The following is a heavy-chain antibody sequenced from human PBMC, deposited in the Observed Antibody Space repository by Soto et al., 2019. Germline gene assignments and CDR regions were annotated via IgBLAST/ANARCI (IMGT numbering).Heavy chain of an antibody. CDR1: GGTFSSYA. J-gene: IGHJ5*02. CDR2: IIPIFGTA. Sequence: QVQLVQSGAEVKKPGSSVKVSCKASGGTFSSYAISWVRQAPGQGLEWMGGIIPIFGTANYAQKFQGRVTITADESTSAADMERSSLRSEDTAVYYCARGGVPPGRGGWFDPWGQGTLVTVSS. CDR3: ARGGVPPGRGGWFDP. D-gene: IGHD1-26*01. V-gene: IGHV1-69*12.